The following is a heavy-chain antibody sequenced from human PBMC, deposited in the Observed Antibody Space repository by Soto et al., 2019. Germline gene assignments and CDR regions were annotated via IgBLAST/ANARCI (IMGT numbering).Heavy chain of an antibody. Sequence: ASVKVSCKASGYTFTSYYMHWVRQAPVQGLEWMGIINPSGGSTSYAQKFQGRVTMTRDTSTSTVYMELSSLRSEDTAVYYCARDIVVVVAATQSHRWFDPWGQGTLVTVSS. V-gene: IGHV1-46*01. CDR3: ARDIVVVVAATQSHRWFDP. D-gene: IGHD2-15*01. J-gene: IGHJ5*02. CDR2: INPSGGST. CDR1: GYTFTSYY.